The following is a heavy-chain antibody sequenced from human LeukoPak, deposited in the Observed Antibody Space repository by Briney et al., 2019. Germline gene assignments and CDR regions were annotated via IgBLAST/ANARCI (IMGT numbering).Heavy chain of an antibody. CDR3: ARDLIAAAEEGAFDI. CDR2: IIPIFGTA. V-gene: IGHV1-69*05. Sequence: SVKVSCKASGGTFSSYAISWVRQAPGQGLEWMGRIIPIFGTANYAQKFQGRVTITTDESTSTAYMELSSLRSEDTAVYYCARDLIAAAEEGAFDIWAKGQWSPSLQ. D-gene: IGHD6-13*01. J-gene: IGHJ3*02. CDR1: GGTFSSYA.